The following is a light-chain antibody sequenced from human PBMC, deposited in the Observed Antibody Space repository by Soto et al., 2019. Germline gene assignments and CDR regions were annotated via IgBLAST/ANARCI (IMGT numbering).Light chain of an antibody. CDR2: DAS. J-gene: IGKJ4*01. Sequence: EIVLTQSPATLYLSPGERATLSCRASQTVRNNLAWYQQRPGQAPRLLIYDASSRATGIPARLSGSGSGTDFTLTISSLEPEDFAVYYCQQHSNWPLTFGGGTKVDIK. V-gene: IGKV3-11*01. CDR1: QTVRNN. CDR3: QQHSNWPLT.